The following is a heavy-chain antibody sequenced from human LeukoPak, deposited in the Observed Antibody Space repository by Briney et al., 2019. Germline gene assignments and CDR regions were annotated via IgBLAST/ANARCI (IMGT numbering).Heavy chain of an antibody. CDR1: GFTFSSYA. Sequence: PGGSLRLSCAASGFTFSSYAMSWVRQAPGKGLEWVSAISGSGGSTYYADSVKGRFTISRDNAKNSLYLQMNSLRAEDTALYYCARVIRGINNNFDYWGQGTLVTVSS. CDR3: ARVIRGINNNFDY. J-gene: IGHJ4*02. CDR2: ISGSGGST. V-gene: IGHV3-23*01. D-gene: IGHD3-10*01.